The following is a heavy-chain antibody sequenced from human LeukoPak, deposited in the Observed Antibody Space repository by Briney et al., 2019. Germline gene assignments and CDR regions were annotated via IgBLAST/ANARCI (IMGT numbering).Heavy chain of an antibody. CDR1: GFTFSSYR. CDR2: ISSSSSTI. CDR3: ARGRGYNYGYSDY. D-gene: IGHD5-18*01. Sequence: GGSLRLSCAASGFTFSSYRMNWVRQAPGKGLEWISYISSSSSTIDYADSVKGRFIISRDNAKNSLYLQMHSLRAEDTAVYYCARGRGYNYGYSDYWGQGTLVTVSS. V-gene: IGHV3-48*04. J-gene: IGHJ4*02.